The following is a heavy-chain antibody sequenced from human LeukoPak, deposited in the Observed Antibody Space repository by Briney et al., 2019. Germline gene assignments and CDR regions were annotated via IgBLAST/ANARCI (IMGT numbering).Heavy chain of an antibody. CDR1: GFTFSSYS. V-gene: IGHV3-48*04. CDR3: ARDRGFGWYFDL. D-gene: IGHD3-10*01. Sequence: GGSLRLSCAASGFTFSSYSMNWVRQAPGKGLEWISYISNSGSIIYYADSVKGRFTISRDNTKNSLYLQMNSLRAEDTAVYYCARDRGFGWYFDLWGRGTLVTVSS. J-gene: IGHJ2*01. CDR2: ISNSGSII.